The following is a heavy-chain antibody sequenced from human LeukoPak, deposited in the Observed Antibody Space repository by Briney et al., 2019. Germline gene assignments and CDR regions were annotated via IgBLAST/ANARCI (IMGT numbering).Heavy chain of an antibody. D-gene: IGHD6-13*01. CDR1: GGSISSGSYY. V-gene: IGHV4-61*10. CDR3: ARLKPYSSSWYYFDY. CDR2: IYYSGST. Sequence: SETLSLTCTVSGGSISSGSYYWRWIRQPAGKGLEWIGYIYYSGSTNYNPSLKSRVTISVDTSKNQFSLKLSSATAADTAVYYCARLKPYSSSWYYFDYWGQGTLVTVSS. J-gene: IGHJ4*02.